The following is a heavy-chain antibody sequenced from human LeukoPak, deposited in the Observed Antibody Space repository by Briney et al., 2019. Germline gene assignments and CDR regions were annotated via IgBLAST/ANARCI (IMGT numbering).Heavy chain of an antibody. CDR3: AKSGVGAPYDDAFDI. D-gene: IGHD1-26*01. Sequence: GGSLRLSCTASGFTFGNYWMTWVRQAPGKGLEWVANIKQDGNEKYHVDSVKGRFTISRDNTKNSLYLQMNSLRAEDTAVYYCAKSGVGAPYDDAFDIWGQGTMVTISS. V-gene: IGHV3-7*01. CDR1: GFTFGNYW. CDR2: IKQDGNEK. J-gene: IGHJ3*02.